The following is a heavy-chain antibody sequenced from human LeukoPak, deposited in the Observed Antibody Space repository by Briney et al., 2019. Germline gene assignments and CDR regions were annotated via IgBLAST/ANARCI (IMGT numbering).Heavy chain of an antibody. CDR3: AKEFTSYTSGWFFQH. J-gene: IGHJ1*01. V-gene: IGHV3-30*18. CDR1: VFTFSNYG. Sequence: GGSLRLSCAASVFTFSNYGMQWVRQAPGKGLEWLAVISYDGRTTFYADSVKGRFTISRDNSKNTVDLQMSSLRAEDTAVYYCAKEFTSYTSGWFFQHWGQGTLVTVSS. D-gene: IGHD6-13*01. CDR2: ISYDGRTT.